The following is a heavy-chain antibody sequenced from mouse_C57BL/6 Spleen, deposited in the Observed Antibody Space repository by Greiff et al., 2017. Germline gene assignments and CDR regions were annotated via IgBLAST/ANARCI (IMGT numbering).Heavy chain of an antibody. CDR2: ILPGSGST. CDR1: GYTFTGYW. CDR3: ASQTAQAKGWFAY. V-gene: IGHV1-9*01. Sequence: VQLQQSGAELMKPGASVKLSCKATGYTFTGYWIEWVKQRPGHGLEWIGEILPGSGSTNYNEKFKGKATFTADTSSNTAYMQLRSLTTEDSAIYYCASQTAQAKGWFAYWGQGTLVTVSA. J-gene: IGHJ3*01. D-gene: IGHD3-2*02.